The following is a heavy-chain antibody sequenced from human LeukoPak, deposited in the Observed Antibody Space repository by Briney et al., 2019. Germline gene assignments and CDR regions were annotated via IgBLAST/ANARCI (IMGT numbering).Heavy chain of an antibody. CDR2: IYTSGST. CDR3: ARDTGYCSSTSCYTWFDP. J-gene: IGHJ5*02. D-gene: IGHD2-2*02. V-gene: IGHV4-61*02. Sequence: SETLSLTCTVSGGSISSGSYYWSWIRQPAGKGLEWIGRIYTSGSTNYNPSLKSRVTISVDTSKNQFSLKLSSVTAADTAVYYCARDTGYCSSTSCYTWFDPWGQGTLVTVSS. CDR1: GGSISSGSYY.